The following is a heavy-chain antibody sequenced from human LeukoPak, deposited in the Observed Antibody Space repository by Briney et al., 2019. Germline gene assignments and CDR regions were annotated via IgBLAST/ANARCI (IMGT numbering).Heavy chain of an antibody. J-gene: IGHJ5*02. CDR3: ARHRLWFGEFDP. CDR2: INPNSGGT. Sequence: ASVKVSCKASGYTFTGYYMHWVRQAPGQGLEWMGWINPNSGGTNYAQEFQGRVTMTRDTSISTAYMELSRLRSDDTAVYYCARHRLWFGEFDPWGQGTLVTVSS. CDR1: GYTFTGYY. V-gene: IGHV1-2*02. D-gene: IGHD3-10*01.